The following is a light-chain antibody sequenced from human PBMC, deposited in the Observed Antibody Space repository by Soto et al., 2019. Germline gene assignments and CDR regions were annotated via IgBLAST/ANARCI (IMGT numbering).Light chain of an antibody. J-gene: IGKJ4*01. CDR2: AAS. V-gene: IGKV1D-17*01. Sequence: NIQMTQSPSAMSASVGDRVTITCRTSQVTTNFLAWFNQKQGKVPNHVIFAASGFQIGVPSICSGSGSGTEFTLTISSLQPEEFATYSCQHHNSNSFGGGTKVEIK. CDR1: QVTTNF. CDR3: QHHNSNS.